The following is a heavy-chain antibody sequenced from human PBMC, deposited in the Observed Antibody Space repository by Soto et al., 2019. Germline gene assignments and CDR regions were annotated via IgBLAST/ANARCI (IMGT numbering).Heavy chain of an antibody. Sequence: GESLKISWKGSGYSFTSYWIGWVRQMPGKGLEWMGIIYPGDSDTRYSPSFQGQVTISGDKSTNQFSLKLTSATAADTGVYYCARGGLRGDDDNNPWELSQWGQGTLVTVSS. J-gene: IGHJ4*02. CDR2: IYPGDSDT. CDR1: GYSFTSYW. V-gene: IGHV5-51*01. CDR3: ARGGLRGDDDNNPWELSQ. D-gene: IGHD1-7*01.